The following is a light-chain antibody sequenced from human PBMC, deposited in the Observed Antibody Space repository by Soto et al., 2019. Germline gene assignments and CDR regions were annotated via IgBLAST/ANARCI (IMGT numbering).Light chain of an antibody. J-gene: IGKJ1*01. CDR1: QSVSSN. CDR3: QQYNNWPPVRA. CDR2: GAS. Sequence: EILLTQSPATLSVSPGERATLSCRASQSVSSNLAWYQQKPGQAPRLLIYGASTRATGIPARFSGSGSGTEFTLTISSLQSEDFAVYYCQQYNNWPPVRAFGQGTKV. V-gene: IGKV3-15*01.